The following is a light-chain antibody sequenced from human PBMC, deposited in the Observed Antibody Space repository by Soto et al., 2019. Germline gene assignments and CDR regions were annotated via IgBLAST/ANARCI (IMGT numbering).Light chain of an antibody. CDR2: DAS. J-gene: IGKJ2*01. V-gene: IGKV3-20*01. CDR3: QKYGSSPYT. Sequence: EIVLTQSPGTLSLSPGERATLSCRASQSVGSNFLAWYQQKPGQAPRLLIYDASRRATGIPDRFSGSGSGTDVTLTISRLEPEDLAIYYCQKYGSSPYTFGQGTKLEIK. CDR1: QSVGSNF.